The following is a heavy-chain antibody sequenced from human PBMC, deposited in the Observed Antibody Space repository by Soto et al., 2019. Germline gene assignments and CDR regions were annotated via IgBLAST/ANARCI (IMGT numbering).Heavy chain of an antibody. CDR1: EFPFSSYS. CDR3: ARDLGYYDSSGRRSAFDI. CDR2: ISSSSSYI. Sequence: EVQLVESGGGLVKPGGSLRLSCAASEFPFSSYSMNWVRQAPGKGLEWVSSISSSSSYIYYAGSVKVRFTISRDNAKNSLNLQMHSLRAEDTAVYYCARDLGYYDSSGRRSAFDIWGQGTMVTVSS. D-gene: IGHD3-22*01. J-gene: IGHJ3*02. V-gene: IGHV3-21*01.